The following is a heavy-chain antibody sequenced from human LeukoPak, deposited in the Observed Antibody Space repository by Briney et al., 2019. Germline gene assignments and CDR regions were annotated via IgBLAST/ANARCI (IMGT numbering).Heavy chain of an antibody. CDR1: GDSVSSKNGA. CDR2: TYYRSKWYD. CDR3: ARDLGTSGWYTFDF. D-gene: IGHD6-19*01. V-gene: IGHV6-1*01. Sequence: SQTLSLTCAISGDSVSSKNGAWNWIRQSPSRGLEWLGRTYYRSKWYDEYADSVKGRVTISPDTSKNQFFLHVYSVTPEDTAVYYCARDLGTSGWYTFDFWGQGTLVTVSS. J-gene: IGHJ5*01.